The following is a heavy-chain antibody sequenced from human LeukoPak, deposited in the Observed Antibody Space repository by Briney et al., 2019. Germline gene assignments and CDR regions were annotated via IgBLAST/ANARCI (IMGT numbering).Heavy chain of an antibody. J-gene: IGHJ4*02. CDR2: IDLIGGST. V-gene: IGHV1-46*01. Sequence: ASVKVSCKASGYTFTSYYMHWVRQAPGQGVEWMGIIDLIGGSTRYAQKFQGRVTMTRDTSTSTVYMELSSLRSEDTAVYYCARESDIAVAGTGFDYWGQGTLVTVPS. CDR3: ARESDIAVAGTGFDY. CDR1: GYTFTSYY. D-gene: IGHD6-19*01.